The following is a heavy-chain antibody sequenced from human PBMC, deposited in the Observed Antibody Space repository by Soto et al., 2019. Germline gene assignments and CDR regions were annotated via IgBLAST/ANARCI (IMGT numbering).Heavy chain of an antibody. D-gene: IGHD6-6*01. Sequence: SETLSLTCTVSGGSISSYYWSWIRQPPGKGLEWIGYIYYSGSTNYNPSLKSRVTISVDTSKNQFSLKLSSVTAADTAVYYCARAELRYSSSSDYAFDIWGQGTMVTVSS. V-gene: IGHV4-59*01. CDR1: GGSISSYY. J-gene: IGHJ3*02. CDR2: IYYSGST. CDR3: ARAELRYSSSSDYAFDI.